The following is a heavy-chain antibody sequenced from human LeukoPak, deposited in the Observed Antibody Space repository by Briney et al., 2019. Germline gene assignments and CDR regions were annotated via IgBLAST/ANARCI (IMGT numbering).Heavy chain of an antibody. V-gene: IGHV3-21*01. CDR2: ISCGSSFM. J-gene: IGHJ5*02. Sequence: GGSLRLSCAASGFTFSSYEMHWVRQAPGKGLEWVSSISCGSSFMYYADSVKGRFTISRDNAKNSLYLQMNSLRAKDTALYYCARDYYDSSGSSWFDPWGQGTLVTVSS. D-gene: IGHD3-22*01. CDR3: ARDYYDSSGSSWFDP. CDR1: GFTFSSYE.